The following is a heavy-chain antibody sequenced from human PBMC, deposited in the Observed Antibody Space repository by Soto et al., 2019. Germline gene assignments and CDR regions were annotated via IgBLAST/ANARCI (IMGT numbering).Heavy chain of an antibody. CDR3: TRYYDILTGYYDPGLYFDY. Sequence: GGSLRLSCTASGFTFGDYAMSWFRQAPGKGLEWVGFIRSKAYGGTTEYAASVKGRFTISRDDSKSIAYLQMNSLKTEDTAVYYCTRYYDILTGYYDPGLYFDYWGQGTLVTVSS. CDR1: GFTFGDYA. V-gene: IGHV3-49*03. D-gene: IGHD3-9*01. CDR2: IRSKAYGGTT. J-gene: IGHJ4*02.